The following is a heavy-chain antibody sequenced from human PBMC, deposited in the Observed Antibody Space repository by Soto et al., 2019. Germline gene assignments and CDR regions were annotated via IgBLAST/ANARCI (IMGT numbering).Heavy chain of an antibody. D-gene: IGHD3-10*01. CDR3: AKGVLSFHYGMEV. CDR1: GFTFNTYP. V-gene: IGHV3-23*01. Sequence: PRWSLRLSCANSGFTFNTYPMTWVRQAPGKGLEWVSSISSTAGRTSSYADSVKGRFAISREFSDNTVYLQMNNLRVDDTAVYFCAKGVLSFHYGMEVWSQGTTVSDYS. CDR2: ISSTAGRTS. J-gene: IGHJ6*02.